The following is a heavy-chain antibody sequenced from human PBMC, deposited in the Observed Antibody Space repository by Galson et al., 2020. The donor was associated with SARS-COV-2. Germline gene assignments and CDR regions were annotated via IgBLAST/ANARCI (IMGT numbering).Heavy chain of an antibody. D-gene: IGHD1-1*01. V-gene: IGHV3-33*01. CDR2: IWYDGSNK. CDR3: ARDGPKTGTTHYYYGMDV. J-gene: IGHJ6*02. CDR1: GFTFSSYG. Sequence: GESLKISCAASGFTFSSYGMHWVRQAPGKGLEWVAVIWYDGSNKYYADSVKGRFTISRDNSKNTLYLQMNSLRAEDTAVYYCARDGPKTGTTHYYYGMDVWCQGTTVTVSS.